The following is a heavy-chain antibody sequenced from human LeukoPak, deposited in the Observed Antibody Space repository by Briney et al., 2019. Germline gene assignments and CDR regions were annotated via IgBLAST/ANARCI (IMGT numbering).Heavy chain of an antibody. CDR3: AKVLDSGSFPDY. D-gene: IGHD1-26*01. CDR2: IGGSDGTT. V-gene: IGHV3-23*01. Sequence: GGSLRLSCAASGFTFSIYAMLWVRQSPGKGLEWVSAIGGSDGTTYYADSVKGRCIISRDNYRNILYLQMNSLRVEDTAIYYCAKVLDSGSFPDYWGQGTLATVSS. CDR1: GFTFSIYA. J-gene: IGHJ4*02.